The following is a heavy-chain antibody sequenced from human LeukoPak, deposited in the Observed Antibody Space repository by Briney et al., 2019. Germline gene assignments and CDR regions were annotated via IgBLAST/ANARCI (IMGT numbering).Heavy chain of an antibody. D-gene: IGHD3-22*01. Sequence: GGSLRLSCSASGFTFSIYTMHWVRQAPGKGLEYVSAISSNGGSTYYADPVKGRFTISRDNSKNTLYLQVSSLRAEDTAVYYCVKADYYDTSNYYYRYFQYWGQGTLVTVSS. J-gene: IGHJ1*01. CDR3: VKADYYDTSNYYYRYFQY. CDR1: GFTFSIYT. V-gene: IGHV3-64D*09. CDR2: ISSNGGST.